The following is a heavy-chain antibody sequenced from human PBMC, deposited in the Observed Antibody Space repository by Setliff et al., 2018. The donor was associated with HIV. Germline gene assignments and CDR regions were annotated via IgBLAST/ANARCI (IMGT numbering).Heavy chain of an antibody. Sequence: GGSLRLSCAASGFTFSNAWMSWVRQAPGKGLEWVSSISSRSTQIHDADSVKGRFTISRDNAKKSVYLQMNSLRAEDTAVYYCARDRDDYDYVWGSYRFADYWGQGTLVTVS. CDR2: ISSRSTQI. J-gene: IGHJ4*02. V-gene: IGHV3-21*01. CDR3: ARDRDDYDYVWGSYRFADY. D-gene: IGHD3-16*02. CDR1: GFTFSNAW.